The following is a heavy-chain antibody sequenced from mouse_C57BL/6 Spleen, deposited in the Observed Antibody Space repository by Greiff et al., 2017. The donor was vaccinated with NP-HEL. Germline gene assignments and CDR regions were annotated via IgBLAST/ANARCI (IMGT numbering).Heavy chain of an antibody. Sequence: EVQGVESGGDLVKPGGSLKLSCAASGFTFSSYGMSWVRQTPDKRLEWVATISSGGSYTYYPDSVKGRFTISRDNAKNTLYLQMSSLKSEDTAMYYCARPDGNYWYFDVWGTGTTVTVSS. CDR3: ARPDGNYWYFDV. D-gene: IGHD2-1*01. CDR1: GFTFSSYG. CDR2: ISSGGSYT. V-gene: IGHV5-6*01. J-gene: IGHJ1*03.